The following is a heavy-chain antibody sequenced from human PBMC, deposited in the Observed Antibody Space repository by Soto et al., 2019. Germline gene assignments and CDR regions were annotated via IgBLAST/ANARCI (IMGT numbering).Heavy chain of an antibody. CDR3: AKDAARSNYDFWSGYYSSWFDP. CDR1: GFTFSSYG. D-gene: IGHD3-3*01. CDR2: ISYDGSNK. V-gene: IGHV3-30*18. Sequence: QVQLVESGGGVVQPGRSLRLSCAASGFTFSSYGMHWVRQAPGKGLEWVAVISYDGSNKYYADSVKGRFTISRDNSKNTLYLQMNSLRAEDTAVYYCAKDAARSNYDFWSGYYSSWFDPWGQGTLVTVCS. J-gene: IGHJ5*02.